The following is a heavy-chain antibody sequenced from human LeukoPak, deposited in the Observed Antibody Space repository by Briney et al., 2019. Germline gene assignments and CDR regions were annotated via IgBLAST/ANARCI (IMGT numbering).Heavy chain of an antibody. D-gene: IGHD2-2*01. CDR3: ASLGYCSSTSCYLFDY. V-gene: IGHV1-69*06. Sequence: ASVKVSCKASGGTFSSYAISWVRQAPGQGLEWMGRIIPIFGTANYAQKFQGRVTITADKFTSTAYMELSSLRSEDTAVYYCASLGYCSSTSCYLFDYWGQGTLVTVSS. CDR2: IIPIFGTA. J-gene: IGHJ4*02. CDR1: GGTFSSYA.